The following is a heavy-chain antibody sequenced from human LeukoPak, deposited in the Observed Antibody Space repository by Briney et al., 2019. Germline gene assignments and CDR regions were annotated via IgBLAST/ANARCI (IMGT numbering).Heavy chain of an antibody. J-gene: IGHJ4*02. V-gene: IGHV3-23*01. CDR1: GFTFSSYS. CDR3: ARAPSRDGYKRLFDY. D-gene: IGHD5-24*01. CDR2: ISGSGGST. Sequence: PGGSLRLSCTASGFTFSSYSMNWVRQAPGKGLEWVSAISGSGGSTYYADSVKGRFTISRDNSKNTLYLQMNSLRAEDTAVYYCARAPSRDGYKRLFDYWGQGTLVTVSS.